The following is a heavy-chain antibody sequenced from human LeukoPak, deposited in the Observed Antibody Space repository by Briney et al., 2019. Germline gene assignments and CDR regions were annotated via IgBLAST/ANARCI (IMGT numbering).Heavy chain of an antibody. CDR3: AKVSWANYFDY. CDR1: GFTFSTYA. Sequence: RGSLRLSCAASGFTFSTYAMSWVRQAPGNGLEWVSAISGSGGNTYYADSVRGRFTISRDNSKNTLYLQMNSLRAEDTAIYYCAKVSWANYFDYWGQGNLVTVSS. J-gene: IGHJ4*02. D-gene: IGHD6-13*01. V-gene: IGHV3-23*01. CDR2: ISGSGGNT.